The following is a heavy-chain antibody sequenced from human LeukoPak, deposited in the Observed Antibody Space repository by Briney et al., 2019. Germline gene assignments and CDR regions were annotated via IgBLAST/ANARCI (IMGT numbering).Heavy chain of an antibody. J-gene: IGHJ6*03. CDR3: AKEPHYCSSTSCLYYYYYYMDV. CDR1: GFTFSSYG. D-gene: IGHD2-2*01. Sequence: PGGSLRLSCAASGFTFSSYGMSWVRQAPGKGLEWVSAISGSGGSTYYADSVKGRFTISRDNSKNTLYLQMNSLRAEDTAVYYCAKEPHYCSSTSCLYYYYYYMDVWGKGTTVTISS. CDR2: ISGSGGST. V-gene: IGHV3-23*01.